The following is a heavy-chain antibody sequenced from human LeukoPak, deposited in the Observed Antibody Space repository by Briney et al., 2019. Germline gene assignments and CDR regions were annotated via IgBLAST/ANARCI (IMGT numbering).Heavy chain of an antibody. J-gene: IGHJ1*01. CDR2: ISSSSSYI. CDR3: AMTPLAYCGGDCYPEYFQH. V-gene: IGHV3-21*01. D-gene: IGHD2-21*02. CDR1: GFTFSSYS. Sequence: GGSLRLSCAASGFTFSSYSMNWVRQAPGKGLEWVSSISSSSSYIYYADSVKGRFTISRDNAKNSLYLQMNSLRAEDTAVYYCAMTPLAYCGGDCYPEYFQHWGQGTLVTVSS.